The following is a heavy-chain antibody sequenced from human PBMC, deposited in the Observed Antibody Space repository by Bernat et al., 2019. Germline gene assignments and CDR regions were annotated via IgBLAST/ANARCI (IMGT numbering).Heavy chain of an antibody. CDR3: AGDRYCRGGSCSDAFDI. J-gene: IGHJ3*02. D-gene: IGHD2-15*01. CDR2: INAGNGNT. V-gene: IGHV1-3*01. CDR1: GYTFTSYA. Sequence: QVQLVQSGAEVKKPGASVKVSCKASGYTFTSYALHWVRQAPGQRLEWMGWINAGNGNTKYSQKFQGRVTITRDTSAITAYMELSSLRSEDTAAYYCAGDRYCRGGSCSDAFDIWGKGTMVTVSS.